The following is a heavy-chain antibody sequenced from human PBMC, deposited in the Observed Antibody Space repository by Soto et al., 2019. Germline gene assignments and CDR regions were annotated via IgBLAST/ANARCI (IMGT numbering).Heavy chain of an antibody. D-gene: IGHD6-6*01. CDR3: ARSPPEVAARLGGMDV. CDR2: INPNSGGT. V-gene: IGHV1-2*04. Sequence: ASVKVSCKASGYTFTGYYMHWVRQAPGQGLEWMGWINPNSGGTNYAQKFQGWVTMTRDTSISTAYMELSRLRSDDTAVYYCARSPPEVAARLGGMDVWGQGTTVTVSS. CDR1: GYTFTGYY. J-gene: IGHJ6*02.